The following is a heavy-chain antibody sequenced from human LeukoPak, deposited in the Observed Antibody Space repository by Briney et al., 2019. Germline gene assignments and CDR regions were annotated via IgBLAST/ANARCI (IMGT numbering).Heavy chain of an antibody. D-gene: IGHD2-21*01. CDR2: IWYDGSKK. V-gene: IGHV3-30*02. Sequence: GGSLRLSCAASGFTFNIYGVHWVRQAPGKGLEWVAFIWYDGSKKYYADSVKGRFTISRDNTKNMVFLEMNSLRTEDTAVYYCAKDVNAYCSGDCSDYWGQGTLVTVSS. J-gene: IGHJ4*02. CDR3: AKDVNAYCSGDCSDY. CDR1: GFTFNIYG.